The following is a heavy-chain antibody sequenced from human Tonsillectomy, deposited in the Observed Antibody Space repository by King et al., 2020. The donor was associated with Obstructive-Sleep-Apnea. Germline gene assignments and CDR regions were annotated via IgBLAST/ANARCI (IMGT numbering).Heavy chain of an antibody. CDR2: ISGSGGST. V-gene: IGHV3-23*04. Sequence: VQLVESGGGLVQPGGSLRRSCAASGFTFSSYAMSWVRQAPGKGLEWVSAISGSGGSTYYADSVKGRFTISRDNSKNTLYLQMNSLRAEDTAVYYCAKSGVRGYCSGGSCYSGYWGQGTLVTVSS. CDR3: AKSGVRGYCSGGSCYSGY. CDR1: GFTFSSYA. D-gene: IGHD2-15*01. J-gene: IGHJ4*02.